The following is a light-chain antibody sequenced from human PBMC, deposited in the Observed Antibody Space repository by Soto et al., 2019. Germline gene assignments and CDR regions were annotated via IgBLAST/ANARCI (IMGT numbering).Light chain of an antibody. Sequence: QSALTRPPSASGTPGQRVTISCSGSSSNIGSNTVNWYQQLPGTAPKLLIYSNNQRPSGVPDRFSGSKSGTSASLAISGLQSEDEADYYCAAWDDSLNGPNYVFGTGTKVTVL. J-gene: IGLJ1*01. CDR1: SSNIGSNT. V-gene: IGLV1-44*01. CDR2: SNN. CDR3: AAWDDSLNGPNYV.